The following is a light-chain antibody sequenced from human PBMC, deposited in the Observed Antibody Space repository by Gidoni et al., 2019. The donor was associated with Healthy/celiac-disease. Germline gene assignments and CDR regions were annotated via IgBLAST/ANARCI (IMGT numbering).Light chain of an antibody. CDR1: QSVSSSY. CDR3: QQYGSSPRT. V-gene: IGKV3-20*01. CDR2: GAS. J-gene: IGKJ2*01. Sequence: ESVLTQSPGTLSLSPGERATLSCRASQSVSSSYLAWYQQKPGQAPRLLIYGASSRATGIPDRFSGSGSGTDFTLTISRLEPEDFAVYYCQQYGSSPRTFXQXTKLEIK.